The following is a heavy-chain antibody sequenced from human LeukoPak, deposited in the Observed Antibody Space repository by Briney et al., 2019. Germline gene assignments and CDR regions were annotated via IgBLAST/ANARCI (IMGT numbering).Heavy chain of an antibody. J-gene: IGHJ3*02. CDR3: ARDLEWGSGGYYPNDAFDI. CDR1: GFTLSSYS. Sequence: GGSLRLSCVASGFTLSSYSVNWVRQAPGKGLEWVSSISSSSSYIYYADSVKGRFTISRDNAKNSLYLQMNSLRAEDTAVYYCARDLEWGSGGYYPNDAFDIWGQGTMVTVSS. CDR2: ISSSSSYI. V-gene: IGHV3-21*01. D-gene: IGHD3-22*01.